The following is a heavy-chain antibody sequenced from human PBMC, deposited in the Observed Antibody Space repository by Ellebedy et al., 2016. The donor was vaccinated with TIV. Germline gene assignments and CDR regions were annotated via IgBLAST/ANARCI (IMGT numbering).Heavy chain of an antibody. V-gene: IGHV1-8*02. CDR1: GYTFTSYD. CDR2: MNPNSGNT. D-gene: IGHD5-24*01. Sequence: AASVKVSCKASGYTFTSYDIIWVRQATGQGLEWMGWMNPNSGNTGYAQKFQGRVTMTRDTSITTAYMELSSLRSEETAVYYCARGRDGHNWGWGQGTLVTVSS. J-gene: IGHJ4*02. CDR3: ARGRDGHNWG.